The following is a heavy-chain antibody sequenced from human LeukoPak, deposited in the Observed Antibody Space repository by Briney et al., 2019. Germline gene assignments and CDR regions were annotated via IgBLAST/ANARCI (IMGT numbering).Heavy chain of an antibody. Sequence: ASVKVSCKASEDTCTGYYMHWVRQAPGQGLVWMGWINPTSGGTNYAQKFQGRVTMTRDTSISTAYMELSRLRSDDTAVYYCARSGDYYDSSGYYRENWFDPWGQGTLVTVSS. CDR2: INPTSGGT. CDR1: EDTCTGYY. CDR3: ARSGDYYDSSGYYRENWFDP. V-gene: IGHV1-2*02. J-gene: IGHJ5*02. D-gene: IGHD3-22*01.